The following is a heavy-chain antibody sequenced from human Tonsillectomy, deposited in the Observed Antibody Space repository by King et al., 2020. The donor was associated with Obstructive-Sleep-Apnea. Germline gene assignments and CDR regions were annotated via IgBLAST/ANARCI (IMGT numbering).Heavy chain of an antibody. CDR3: AHRRGATYFFDY. Sequence: TLKESGPTLVKPTQTPTLTCTFSGFSLSTSGVGVGWIRQPPGKALEWLALIYWDDDNLYSPSLRTRLTITKDTSKNQVVLTMTNMDPVDSATYFCAHRRGATYFFDYWGQGTLVTVSS. D-gene: IGHD4/OR15-4a*01. J-gene: IGHJ4*02. CDR2: IYWDDDN. CDR1: GFSLSTSGVG. V-gene: IGHV2-5*02.